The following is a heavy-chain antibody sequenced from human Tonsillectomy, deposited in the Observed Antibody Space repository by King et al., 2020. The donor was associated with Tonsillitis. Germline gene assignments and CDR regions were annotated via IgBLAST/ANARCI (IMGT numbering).Heavy chain of an antibody. J-gene: IGHJ2*01. Sequence: VQLVESGAEVKKPGESLKISCRGSGYSFTNYWIGWVRQMPGKGLEWMGFIHPADSDTKYSPSFQGQVTISADKSISTAYLQWSRLKASDTAMYYCARPQAGNAYWYSDLWGRGTLVTVSS. CDR1: GYSFTNYW. D-gene: IGHD6-19*01. V-gene: IGHV5-51*01. CDR2: IHPADSDT. CDR3: ARPQAGNAYWYSDL.